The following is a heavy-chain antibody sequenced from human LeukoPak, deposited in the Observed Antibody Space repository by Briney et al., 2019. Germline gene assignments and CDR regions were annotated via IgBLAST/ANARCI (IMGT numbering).Heavy chain of an antibody. Sequence: GASVKVSCKASGYTFTSYYMHWVRQAPGQGLEWMGIINPSGGSTSYAQKFQGRVTITRNTSISTAYMELSSLRSEDTAVYYCARERDREGLDYWGQGTLVTVSS. CDR1: GYTFTSYY. J-gene: IGHJ4*02. CDR3: ARERDREGLDY. D-gene: IGHD1-26*01. CDR2: INPSGGST. V-gene: IGHV1-46*01.